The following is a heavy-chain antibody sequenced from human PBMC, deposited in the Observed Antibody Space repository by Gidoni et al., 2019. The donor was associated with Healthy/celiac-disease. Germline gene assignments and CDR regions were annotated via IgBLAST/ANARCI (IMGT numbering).Heavy chain of an antibody. Sequence: QVQLVESGGGLVKPGGSLRLSCAASGFTFSDYYISWIRQAPGKGLEWVSYISSSSSYTNYADSVKGRFTISRDNAKNSLYLQMNSLRAEDTAVYYCARDPRGSSGYYYLWDYYYGMDVWGQGTTVTVSS. CDR1: GFTFSDYY. V-gene: IGHV3-11*06. J-gene: IGHJ6*02. D-gene: IGHD3-22*01. CDR3: ARDPRGSSGYYYLWDYYYGMDV. CDR2: ISSSSSYT.